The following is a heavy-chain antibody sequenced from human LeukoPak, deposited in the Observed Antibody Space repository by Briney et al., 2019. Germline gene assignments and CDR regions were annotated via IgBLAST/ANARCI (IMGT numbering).Heavy chain of an antibody. CDR1: GGSMTNYY. Sequence: KPSDTLSLTCTVSGGSMTNYYWTWIRQPPGKGLEWIGYIYYSGSTNYNPSLMSRVTISVDTSKNHFSLRLSSVTAADTAVYYCARSGFYNTGWAHFDSWGQGALVTVSS. CDR3: ARSGFYNTGWAHFDS. J-gene: IGHJ4*02. V-gene: IGHV4-59*08. D-gene: IGHD6-19*01. CDR2: IYYSGST.